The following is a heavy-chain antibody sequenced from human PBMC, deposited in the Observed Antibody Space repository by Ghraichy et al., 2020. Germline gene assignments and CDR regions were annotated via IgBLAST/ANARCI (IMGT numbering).Heavy chain of an antibody. D-gene: IGHD2-15*01. J-gene: IGHJ4*02. CDR1: GFTFSTYW. CDR2: IKQDESEK. V-gene: IGHV3-7*03. CDR3: ATARSGAYAG. Sequence: GGSLRLSCAASGFTFSTYWMTWVRQAPGKGLEWVANIKQDESEKYYVDSVKGRFTISRDNAKNSLFLQMNSPRAEDTAVYYCATARSGAYAGWGQGTLVTVSS.